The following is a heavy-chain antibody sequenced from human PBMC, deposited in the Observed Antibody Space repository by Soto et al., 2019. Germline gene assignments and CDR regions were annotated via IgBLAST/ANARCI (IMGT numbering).Heavy chain of an antibody. CDR1: GGTFSSYA. J-gene: IGHJ6*02. V-gene: IGHV1-69*13. CDR3: ARDSTSWPEDTAMVYYYYYGMDV. D-gene: IGHD5-18*01. Sequence: GASVKVSCKASGGTFSSYAISWVRQAPGQGLEWMGGIIPIFGTANYAQKFQGRVTITADESTSTAYMELSSLRSEDTAVYYCARDSTSWPEDTAMVYYYYYGMDVWGQGTTVTVSS. CDR2: IIPIFGTA.